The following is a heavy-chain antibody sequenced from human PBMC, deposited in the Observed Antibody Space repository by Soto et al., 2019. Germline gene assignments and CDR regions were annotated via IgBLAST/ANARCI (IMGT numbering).Heavy chain of an antibody. D-gene: IGHD4-4*01. J-gene: IGHJ5*02. Sequence: SGPTVGNPTQTLTVNCAFSGFSLSTTGEGLGWCRQPPGKAPEWLARIYLDDDVRYSPSLRNRLTITKDPSEHQVLLTMPNIDPLDTAPYYCVHRTVSNGAWFDPWGQGILVTVSS. CDR3: VHRTVSNGAWFDP. CDR2: IYLDDDV. V-gene: IGHV2-5*02. CDR1: GFSLSTTGEG.